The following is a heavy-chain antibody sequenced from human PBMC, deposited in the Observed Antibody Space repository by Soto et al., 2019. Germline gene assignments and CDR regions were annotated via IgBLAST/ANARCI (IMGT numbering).Heavy chain of an antibody. CDR1: GFTFSSYG. D-gene: IGHD3-3*01. CDR2: IWYDGSNK. CDR3: ARDSYYDFWSGYGHYYHYYMDV. V-gene: IGHV3-33*01. Sequence: QVQLVESGGGVVQPGRSLRLSCAASGFTFSSYGMHWVRQAPGKGLEWVAVIWYDGSNKYYADSVKGRFTISRDKSKNTLYRRMNSLSAEDTAVYYCARDSYYDFWSGYGHYYHYYMDVWSKGTTVTVSS. J-gene: IGHJ6*03.